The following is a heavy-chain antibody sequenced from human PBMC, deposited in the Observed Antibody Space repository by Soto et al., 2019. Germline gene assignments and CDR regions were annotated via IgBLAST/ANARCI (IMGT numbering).Heavy chain of an antibody. CDR3: ARDYYDILTGSWNYFDY. Sequence: GGSLRLSCAASGFTVSSNYMSWVRQAPGKGLEWVSVIYSGGSTYYADSVKGRFTISRHNSKNTLYLQRNSLRAEDTAVYYCARDYYDILTGSWNYFDYWGQGTLVTVSS. CDR1: GFTVSSNY. D-gene: IGHD3-9*01. J-gene: IGHJ4*02. V-gene: IGHV3-53*04. CDR2: IYSGGST.